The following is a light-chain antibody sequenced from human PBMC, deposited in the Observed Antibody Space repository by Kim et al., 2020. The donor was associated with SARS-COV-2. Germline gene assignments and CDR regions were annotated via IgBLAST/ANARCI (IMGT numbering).Light chain of an antibody. V-gene: IGLV10-54*02. J-gene: IGLJ3*02. CDR3: SALDSSLSARV. CDR2: RNN. CDR1: SNIVGNQG. Sequence: QAGLTQPPSVSKGLRQTATLTCTGNSNIVGNQGAAWLQQHQGHPPKLLSYRNNNRPSGISERFSASRSGNTASLTITGLQPEEADYYCSALDSSLSARVFGGGTQLTVL.